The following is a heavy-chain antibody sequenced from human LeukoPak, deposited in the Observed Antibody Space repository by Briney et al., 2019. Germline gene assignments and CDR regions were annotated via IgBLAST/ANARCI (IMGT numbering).Heavy chain of an antibody. V-gene: IGHV4-59*08. Sequence: SETLSLTCTVSGGSISSYYWGWIRQPPGKGLEWIGYIYYSGSTNYNPSLKSRVTISVDTSKNQFSLKLSSVTAADTAVYYCARHFKPIFGVAREYYFDYWGQGTLVTVSS. CDR1: GGSISSYY. J-gene: IGHJ4*02. CDR2: IYYSGST. CDR3: ARHFKPIFGVAREYYFDY. D-gene: IGHD3-3*01.